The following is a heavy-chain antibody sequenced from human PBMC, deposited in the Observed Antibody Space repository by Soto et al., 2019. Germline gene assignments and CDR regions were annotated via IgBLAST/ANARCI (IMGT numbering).Heavy chain of an antibody. CDR1: GFTFSSYG. D-gene: IGHD6-13*01. V-gene: IGHV3-30*18. CDR2: ISYDGSNK. J-gene: IGHJ6*02. CDR3: AKVVAGTYYYYGMDV. Sequence: SLRLSCAASGFTFSSYGMHWVRQAPGKGLEWVAVISYDGSNKYYADSVKGRFTISRDNSKNTLYLQMNSLRAEDTAVYYCAKVVAGTYYYYGMDVWGQGTTVTVSS.